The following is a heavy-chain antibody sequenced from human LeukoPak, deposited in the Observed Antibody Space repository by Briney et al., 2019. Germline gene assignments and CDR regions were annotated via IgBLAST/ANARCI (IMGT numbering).Heavy chain of an antibody. CDR1: GFSSSSYL. D-gene: IGHD2-15*01. CDR2: IGFDVSRK. V-gene: IGHV3-33*01. CDR3: ARERLENCHDDSCPDAFDI. Sequence: PGTSLRLSCAASGFSSSSYLMHWVRQAPGKGLEWVALIGFDVSRKYYGDSVKGRFTISRDNSKNTLYLQMNSLSDEDTAVYFCARERLENCHDDSCPDAFDIWGQGTMVTVSS. J-gene: IGHJ3*02.